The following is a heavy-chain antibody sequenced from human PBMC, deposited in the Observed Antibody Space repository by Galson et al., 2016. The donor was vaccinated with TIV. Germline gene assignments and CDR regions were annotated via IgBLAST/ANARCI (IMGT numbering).Heavy chain of an antibody. Sequence: SVKVSCKASGYTFTSYYMHWVRQAPGQGLEWMGIINPSGGSTTYAQKFQGRVTMTRDMSTTPAHMELSSLRSEDTAVYYCARDGYRFGNYFDFWGQGTLVTVSS. J-gene: IGHJ4*02. CDR1: GYTFTSYY. D-gene: IGHD5-12*01. V-gene: IGHV1-46*01. CDR2: INPSGGST. CDR3: ARDGYRFGNYFDF.